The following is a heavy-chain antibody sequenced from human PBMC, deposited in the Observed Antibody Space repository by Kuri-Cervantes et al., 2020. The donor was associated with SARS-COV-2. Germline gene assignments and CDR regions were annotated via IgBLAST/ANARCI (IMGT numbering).Heavy chain of an antibody. D-gene: IGHD2-21*02. V-gene: IGHV1-18*01. J-gene: IGHJ4*02. Sequence: ASVKVSCKASGGTFSSYAISWVRQAPGQGLEWMGWISASNGNTNYAQSLQGRVTITTYPSTSTAYLELRNLRSDDTAVYYCARAGAEVTSHFDYWGQGTLVTVSS. CDR1: GGTFSSYA. CDR2: ISASNGNT. CDR3: ARAGAEVTSHFDY.